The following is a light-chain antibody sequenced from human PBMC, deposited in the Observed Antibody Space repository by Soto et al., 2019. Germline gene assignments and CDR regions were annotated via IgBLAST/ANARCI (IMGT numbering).Light chain of an antibody. CDR1: QDINTY. V-gene: IGKV1-27*01. CDR3: QNYYSAPLT. CDR2: AAS. Sequence: DIQMTQSPSSLSASVGDRFTITCRASQDINTYLAWYQQKPGEGPKFLIYAASAVQSGVPSRFSGSGSGTDFTLTINGLQPEDVATYYCQNYYSAPLTFGGGTKVDIK. J-gene: IGKJ4*01.